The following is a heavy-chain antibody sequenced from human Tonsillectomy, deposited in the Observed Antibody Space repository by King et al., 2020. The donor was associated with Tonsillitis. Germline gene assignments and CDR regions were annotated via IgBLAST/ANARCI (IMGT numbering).Heavy chain of an antibody. D-gene: IGHD6-19*01. Sequence: QLVQSGGSLVQPGGSLRLSCAASGFTVSSNYMSWVRQAPGKGLEWVSVIYSGGSTYYADTVKGRFTISIDNSKNTLYLQMYSLRAEDTAVYYCATLYHSSGSYYFDYWGQGTLVTVSS. J-gene: IGHJ4*02. V-gene: IGHV3-66*01. CDR1: GFTVSSNY. CDR3: ATLYHSSGSYYFDY. CDR2: IYSGGST.